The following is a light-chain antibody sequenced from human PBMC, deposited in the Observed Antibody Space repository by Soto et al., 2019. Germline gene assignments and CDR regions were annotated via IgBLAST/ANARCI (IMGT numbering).Light chain of an antibody. CDR2: GAS. V-gene: IGKV3-20*01. CDR1: QSVSSSY. Sequence: EIVLTQSPGTLSLSPGERATLSCRASQSVSSSYLAWYQQKPGQAPRLLIYGASSRATGIPDSFSGSGSGKDFTLTISRLEPEDFAVYYCQQYGSSPITFGQGPRLEIK. CDR3: QQYGSSPIT. J-gene: IGKJ5*01.